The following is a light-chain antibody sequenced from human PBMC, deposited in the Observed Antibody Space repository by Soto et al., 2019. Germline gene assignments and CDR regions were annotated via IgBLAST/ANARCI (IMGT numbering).Light chain of an antibody. J-gene: IGLJ3*02. Sequence: QSVLTHPPSVSGAPGQKVTISCTRSSSNIGAAYDVHWYQHLPGTAPKLLIYGNNNRPSGVPDRFSGSKSGTSASLAITGLQAEDEADYYCQSYDSSLSGWVFGGGTKLTVL. CDR2: GNN. V-gene: IGLV1-40*01. CDR1: SSNIGAAYD. CDR3: QSYDSSLSGWV.